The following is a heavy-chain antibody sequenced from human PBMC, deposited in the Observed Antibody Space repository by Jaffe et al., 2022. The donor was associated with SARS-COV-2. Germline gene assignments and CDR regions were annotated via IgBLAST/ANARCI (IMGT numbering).Heavy chain of an antibody. CDR3: AKVAYGSGYYYYYYGMDV. CDR1: GFTFSSYA. CDR2: ISGSGGST. V-gene: IGHV3-23*01. J-gene: IGHJ6*02. D-gene: IGHD3-10*01. Sequence: EVQLLESGGGLVQPGGSLRLSCAASGFTFSSYAMSWVRQAPGKGLEWVSAISGSGGSTYYADSVKGRFTISRDNSKNTLYLQMNSLRAEDTAVYYCAKVAYGSGYYYYYYGMDVWGQGTTVTVSS.